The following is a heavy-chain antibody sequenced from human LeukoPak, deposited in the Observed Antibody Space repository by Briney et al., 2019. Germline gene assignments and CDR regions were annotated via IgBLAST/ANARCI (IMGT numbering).Heavy chain of an antibody. D-gene: IGHD3-10*01. J-gene: IGHJ4*02. Sequence: GGSLRLSCTASGFTFRKYWLHWVRQAPGKGLVWVSRINPDDGSTSYADSVKGRFTISRDSAKSTLYLQMNSLRAEDTAVYYCGRVGPYGSQSFPVDYWGQGTLVTVSS. CDR1: GFTFRKYW. CDR3: GRVGPYGSQSFPVDY. CDR2: INPDDGST. V-gene: IGHV3-74*01.